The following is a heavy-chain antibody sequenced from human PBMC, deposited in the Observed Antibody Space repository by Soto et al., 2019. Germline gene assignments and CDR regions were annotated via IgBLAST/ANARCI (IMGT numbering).Heavy chain of an antibody. Sequence: QVQLVESGGGLVKPGGSLRLSCAASGFTFSDYYMSWIRQAPGKGLEWVSYISSSSSYTNYADSVKGRFTISRDNAKNSLYLQMNSLRAEDTAVYYCARVQKNRGGYASSGHLSNFDYWGQGTLVTVSS. CDR2: ISSSSSYT. V-gene: IGHV3-11*06. D-gene: IGHD3-22*01. CDR1: GFTFSDYY. J-gene: IGHJ4*02. CDR3: ARVQKNRGGYASSGHLSNFDY.